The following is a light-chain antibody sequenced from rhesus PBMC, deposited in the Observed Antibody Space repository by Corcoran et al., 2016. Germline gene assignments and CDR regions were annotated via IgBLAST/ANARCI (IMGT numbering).Light chain of an antibody. Sequence: QSAPPQPPSVSGSPGQSVTISCTGTSRDIGGDNYVSWYQQHPGKAPKLMIYGVSDRPSGVPDRFSGSIDSSSNSASLAISGLKSEDEAVYYCQSADDSFTPVFGSGTKLTVL. V-gene: IGLV2S7*01. CDR1: SRDIGGDNY. CDR2: GVS. CDR3: QSADDSFTPV. J-gene: IGLJ6*01.